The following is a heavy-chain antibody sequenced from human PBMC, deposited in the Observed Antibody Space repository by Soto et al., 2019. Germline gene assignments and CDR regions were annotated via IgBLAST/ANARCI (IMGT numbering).Heavy chain of an antibody. D-gene: IGHD6-13*01. V-gene: IGHV4-34*01. J-gene: IGHJ5*02. CDR2: INHSGST. Sequence: SETLSLTCAVYGGSFSGYYWSWIRQPPGKGLEWIGEINHSGSTNYNPSLKSRVHISVDTSKNQFSLKLSSVTAADTAVYYCARFVAAEGNANWFDPWGQGTLVTVSS. CDR3: ARFVAAEGNANWFDP. CDR1: GGSFSGYY.